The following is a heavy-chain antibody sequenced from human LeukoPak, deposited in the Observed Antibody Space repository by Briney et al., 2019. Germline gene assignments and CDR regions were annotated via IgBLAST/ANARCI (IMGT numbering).Heavy chain of an antibody. D-gene: IGHD5-24*01. CDR1: GYSISSGYY. V-gene: IGHV4-38-2*02. Sequence: PSETLSLTCTVSGYSISSGYYWGWIRQPPGKGLEWIGSIYHSGSTYYNPSLKSRVTISADTSKNQFSLKLSSVTAADTAVYYCARVVEMATSGIAFDIWGQGTMVTVSS. J-gene: IGHJ3*02. CDR3: ARVVEMATSGIAFDI. CDR2: IYHSGST.